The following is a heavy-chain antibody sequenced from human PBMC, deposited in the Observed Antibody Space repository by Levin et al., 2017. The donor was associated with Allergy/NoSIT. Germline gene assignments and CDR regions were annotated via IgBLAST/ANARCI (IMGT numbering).Heavy chain of an antibody. CDR3: AGDYGSGSYRFDY. Sequence: SETLSLTCSVSGGSVGSGDYSWSWIRQPPGKGLEWIGYFFLSGSTYYNPSLRSRVTISVDRSKNQFSLKLTSVTAADTAVYYCAGDYGSGSYRFDYWGQGTLVTVSS. J-gene: IGHJ4*02. V-gene: IGHV4-30-2*01. CDR1: GGSVGSGDYS. D-gene: IGHD3-10*01. CDR2: FFLSGST.